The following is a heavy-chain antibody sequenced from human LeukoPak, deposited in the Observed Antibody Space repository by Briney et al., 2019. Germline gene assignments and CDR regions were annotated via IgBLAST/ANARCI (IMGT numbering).Heavy chain of an antibody. V-gene: IGHV3-53*01. CDR2: IYSDGSA. CDR1: GFTVRSNY. J-gene: IGHJ3*02. CDR3: ARVAFYGGGGAFDI. D-gene: IGHD3-16*01. Sequence: PGGSLRLSCAASGFTVRSNYMSWVRQAPGKGLECVSVIYSDGSAFYADSVKGRFTISRDNSKNTLYVQMNSLRVEDTAVYYCARVAFYGGGGAFDIWGQGTMVTVSS.